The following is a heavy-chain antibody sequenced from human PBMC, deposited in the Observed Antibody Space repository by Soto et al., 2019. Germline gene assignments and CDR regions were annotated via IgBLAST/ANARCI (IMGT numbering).Heavy chain of an antibody. J-gene: IGHJ5*02. CDR3: ARDPIYGGNSGWFDP. V-gene: IGHV4-30-4*01. CDR1: GGSISSSDYY. Sequence: SETLSLTCTVSGGSISSSDYYWSWIRQPPGNGLEWIGYIYYSGTTYYSPSLKSRVTISVDTSKNQFSLKLSSVTAADTVVYYCARDPIYGGNSGWFDPWGQGTLVTVSS. CDR2: IYYSGTT. D-gene: IGHD2-21*02.